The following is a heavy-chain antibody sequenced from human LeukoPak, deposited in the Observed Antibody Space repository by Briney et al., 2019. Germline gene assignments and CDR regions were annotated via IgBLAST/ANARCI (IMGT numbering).Heavy chain of an antibody. CDR3: ARKGSYFDY. V-gene: IGHV3-7*03. CDR2: VNEDGSQR. CDR1: GFTFSSYW. Sequence: GGSLRLSCAASGFTFSSYWMTWVRQAPGKGLESVAKVNEDGSQRYYVDSVKGRFTISRDNAKKSLYLQMNSLRADDTAFYYCARKGSYFDYWGQGTLVTVSS. J-gene: IGHJ4*02.